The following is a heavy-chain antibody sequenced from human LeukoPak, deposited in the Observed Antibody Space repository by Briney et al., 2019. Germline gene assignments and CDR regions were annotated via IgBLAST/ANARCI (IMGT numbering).Heavy chain of an antibody. J-gene: IGHJ4*02. CDR2: ISANNGNT. CDR1: GYTFTSYY. CDR3: ARSPRGGPFDY. D-gene: IGHD3-10*01. V-gene: IGHV1-18*04. Sequence: ASVKVSCKASGYTFTSYYMHWVRQAPGQGLEWMGWISANNGNTNYAQKLQGRVTMTTDTSTSTAYMELRSLRSDDTAVYYCARSPRGGPFDYWGQGTLVTVSS.